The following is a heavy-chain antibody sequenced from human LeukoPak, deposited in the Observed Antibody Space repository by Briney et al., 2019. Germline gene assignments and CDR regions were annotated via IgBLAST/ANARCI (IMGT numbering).Heavy chain of an antibody. D-gene: IGHD4-17*01. CDR3: ARHSTGDYEYFQH. CDR1: GGSISGYY. J-gene: IGHJ1*01. Sequence: PSETLSLTCTVSGGSISGYYWSWIRQPPGKGLEWIGYIYYSGSTNYNPSLKSRVTISVDTSKNQFSLKLSSVTAADTAVYYCARHSTGDYEYFQHWGQGTLVTVSS. CDR2: IYYSGST. V-gene: IGHV4-59*08.